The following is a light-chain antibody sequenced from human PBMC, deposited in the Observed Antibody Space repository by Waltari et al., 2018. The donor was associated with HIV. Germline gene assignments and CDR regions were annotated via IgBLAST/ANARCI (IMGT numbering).Light chain of an antibody. V-gene: IGLV1-40*01. J-gene: IGLJ3*02. CDR1: SSNIGTGSY. CDR3: QSYDSRLSGSV. Sequence: QSALTQPPSVSGAPGQRVTISCPGTSSNIGTGSYAHLYQQLPGTAPKLLIYANTNRPSGVPDRFSGSKSGTSASLAITGLQAEDEADYYCQSYDSRLSGSVFGGGTKLTVL. CDR2: ANT.